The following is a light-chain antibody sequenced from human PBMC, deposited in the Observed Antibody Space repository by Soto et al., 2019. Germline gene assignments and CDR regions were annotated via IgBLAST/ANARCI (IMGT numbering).Light chain of an antibody. CDR2: GAS. CDR3: QQYGSSPRVT. V-gene: IGKV3-20*01. Sequence: EIVLTQSPGTLSLSPGDRATLSCRASQSVNSRYLAWYQQKPGQAPRLLIYGASSRASDIPDRFSGSGSGTDFTLTISSLQSEDFAVYYCQQYGSSPRVTFGQGTKVDIK. CDR1: QSVNSRY. J-gene: IGKJ1*01.